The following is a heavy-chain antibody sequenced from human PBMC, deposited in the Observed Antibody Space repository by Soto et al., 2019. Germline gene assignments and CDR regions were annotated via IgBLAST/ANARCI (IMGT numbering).Heavy chain of an antibody. CDR2: IIPIFGTA. Sequence: SVKVSCKASGGTFSSYAISWVRQAPGQGLEWMGGIIPIFGTANYAQKFQGRVTITADKSTSTAYMELSSLRSEDTAVYYCARGPRRYFDWFVTPNEARLTAGYYYYGMDVWGQGTTVTVSS. J-gene: IGHJ6*02. D-gene: IGHD3-9*01. CDR3: ARGPRRYFDWFVTPNEARLTAGYYYYGMDV. CDR1: GGTFSSYA. V-gene: IGHV1-69*06.